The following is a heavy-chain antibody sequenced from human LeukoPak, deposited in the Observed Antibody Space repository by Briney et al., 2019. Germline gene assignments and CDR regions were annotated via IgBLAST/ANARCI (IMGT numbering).Heavy chain of an antibody. CDR1: GFSFSTYN. Sequence: GGSLRLSCEASGFSFSTYNMHLVRQAPGKGLVWVTVISNDGDNKYYADSVKGRFTGSRDNPKNELYLEMSALGDEYTDVYRCARALVGVSGAFDLWGQGTLVTVSS. J-gene: IGHJ3*01. CDR2: ISNDGDNK. V-gene: IGHV3-30-3*01. CDR3: ARALVGVSGAFDL. D-gene: IGHD2-8*02.